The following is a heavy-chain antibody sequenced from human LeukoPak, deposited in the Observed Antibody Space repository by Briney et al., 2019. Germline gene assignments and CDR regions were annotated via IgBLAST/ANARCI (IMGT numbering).Heavy chain of an antibody. CDR3: ARSAYSSSIDY. J-gene: IGHJ4*02. CDR2: VYYSGST. Sequence: SETLSLTCTVSGGXISTYYCSWVRQPPGKGLEWIGNVYYSGSTNYNPSLRSRVTISVDTSKNQFSLKVSSVTAADTAVYYCARSAYSSSIDYWGQGTLVTVSS. D-gene: IGHD6-13*01. V-gene: IGHV4-59*08. CDR1: GGXISTYY.